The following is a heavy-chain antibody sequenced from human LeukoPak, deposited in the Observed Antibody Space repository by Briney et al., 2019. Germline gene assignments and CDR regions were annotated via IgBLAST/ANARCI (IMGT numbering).Heavy chain of an antibody. CDR2: MNPNSGNT. Sequence: ASVKVSCKASGFTFTSQDYNWWRQATGQGLEWMGWMNPNSGNTGYAQKFQGRVTMTRDTSITTVYMELSSLTSEDTAVYYCARSQLRWLQSPIHFDYWGQGTLVTVSS. D-gene: IGHD5-24*01. V-gene: IGHV1-8*01. J-gene: IGHJ4*02. CDR1: GFTFTSQD. CDR3: ARSQLRWLQSPIHFDY.